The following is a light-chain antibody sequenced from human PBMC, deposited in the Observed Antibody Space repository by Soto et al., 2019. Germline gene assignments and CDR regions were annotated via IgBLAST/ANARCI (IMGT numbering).Light chain of an antibody. V-gene: IGKV3-20*01. CDR3: QQYGSIPWT. J-gene: IGKJ1*01. CDR2: DAS. Sequence: EIVLTQSPGTLSLSPGERATLSCRATESVVSNYLAWYQLKPGQAPRLLIYDASSRATGIPDRFSGSGSGTDFTLTISRLEPEDFAVYYGQQYGSIPWTFGQGTKVDIK. CDR1: ESVVSNY.